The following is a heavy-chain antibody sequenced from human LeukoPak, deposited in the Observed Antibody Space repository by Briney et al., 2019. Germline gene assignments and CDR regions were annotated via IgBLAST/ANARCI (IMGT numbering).Heavy chain of an antibody. CDR2: MHPGSGDT. J-gene: IGHJ4*02. Sequence: ASVKVSCKASGYSFTAYYIHWVRQAPGQGLELMGWMHPGSGDTNYAQNFQGRVTWTRDTSINTAYMELSGLTSDDTAMYYCARLPTGVAGTVDFWSQGTLVTVSS. CDR1: GYSFTAYY. CDR3: ARLPTGVAGTVDF. D-gene: IGHD6-19*01. V-gene: IGHV1-2*02.